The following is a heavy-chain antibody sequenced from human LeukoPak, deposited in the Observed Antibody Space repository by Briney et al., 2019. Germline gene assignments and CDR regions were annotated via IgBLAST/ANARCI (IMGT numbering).Heavy chain of an antibody. CDR1: GGSISSGSHY. CDR3: ARGAYSSSSGWFDP. D-gene: IGHD6-6*01. J-gene: IGHJ5*02. CDR2: IYTSGST. V-gene: IGHV4-61*02. Sequence: SETLSLTCTVSGGSISSGSHYWSWIRQPAGKGLEWIGRIYTSGSTNYNPSLKSRVTISVDTSKNQFSLKLSSVTAADTAVYYCARGAYSSSSGWFDPWGQGTLVTVSS.